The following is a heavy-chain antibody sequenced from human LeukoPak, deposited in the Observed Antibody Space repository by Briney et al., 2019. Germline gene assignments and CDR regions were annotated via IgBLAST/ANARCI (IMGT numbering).Heavy chain of an antibody. CDR2: ISAYNGNT. J-gene: IGHJ3*01. CDR1: GYTFTSYG. CDR3: VRAPYCTSTSCYAHDVFDV. V-gene: IGHV1-18*01. Sequence: ASVKVSCKASGYTFTSYGISWVRQAPGQGLEWMGWISAYNGNTNYAQKLQGRVTMTTDTSTSTAYMELRSLRSEDAAVYYCVRAPYCTSTSCYAHDVFDVWGQGTMVTVSS. D-gene: IGHD2-2*01.